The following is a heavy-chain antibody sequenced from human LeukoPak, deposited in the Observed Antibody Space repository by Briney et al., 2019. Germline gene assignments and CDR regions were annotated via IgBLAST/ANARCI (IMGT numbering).Heavy chain of an antibody. V-gene: IGHV3-23*01. J-gene: IGHJ3*02. D-gene: IGHD3-16*01. CDR1: GFSFSSYA. CDR3: AKGKVNNDGAIDI. Sequence: GGSLRLSCAASGFSFSSYAMSWVRQAPGKGMEWVSGISASGGRTYYEDSVKGRFTISRDNSKTMIYLQMNSLRAEDTAVYYCAKGKVNNDGAIDIWGLGTMVIVS. CDR2: ISASGGRT.